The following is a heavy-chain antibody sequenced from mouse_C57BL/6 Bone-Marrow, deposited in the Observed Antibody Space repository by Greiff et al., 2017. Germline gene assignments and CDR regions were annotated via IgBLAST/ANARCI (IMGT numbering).Heavy chain of an antibody. CDR2: IDPSDSYT. CDR1: GYTFTSYW. Sequence: QVQLQQSGAELMKPGASVKLSCKASGYTFTSYWMHWVKQRPGQGLEWIGEIDPSDSYTNYNQKFKGKSTLTVDKSSSTAYMQLSSLTSEDSAVYYCARDYYYGSRWYFDVWGTGTTVTVSS. D-gene: IGHD1-1*01. CDR3: ARDYYYGSRWYFDV. J-gene: IGHJ1*03. V-gene: IGHV1-69*01.